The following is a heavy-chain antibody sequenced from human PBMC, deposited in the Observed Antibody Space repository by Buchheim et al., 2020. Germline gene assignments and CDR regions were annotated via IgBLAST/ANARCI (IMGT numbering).Heavy chain of an antibody. V-gene: IGHV3-30*03. CDR1: GFTFSSYG. Sequence: QVQLVESGGGVVQPGRSLRLSCAASGFTFSSYGMHWVRQAPGKGLEWVAVISYDGSNKYYADSVKGRFTISRDNSKNTLYLQMNSLRAEDTAVYYCAHSGYDSPFDYWGQGTL. CDR3: AHSGYDSPFDY. D-gene: IGHD5-12*01. CDR2: ISYDGSNK. J-gene: IGHJ4*02.